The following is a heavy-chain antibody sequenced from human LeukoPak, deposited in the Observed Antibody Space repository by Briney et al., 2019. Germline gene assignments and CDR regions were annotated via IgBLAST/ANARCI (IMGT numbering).Heavy chain of an antibody. CDR2: IYSGGRT. Sequence: GGSLRLSCAASGFTVSSDYMSWVRQAPGKGLEWVSVIYSGGRTYHADSVKGRFTISRDNSKNMVYFQMNSLRVEDTAVYYCARGVSRSQFDYWGQGSLVTVSS. CDR3: ARGVSRSQFDY. CDR1: GFTVSSDY. D-gene: IGHD1-26*01. V-gene: IGHV3-53*01. J-gene: IGHJ4*02.